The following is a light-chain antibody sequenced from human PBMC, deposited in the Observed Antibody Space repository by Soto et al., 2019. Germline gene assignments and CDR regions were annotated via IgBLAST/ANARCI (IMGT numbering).Light chain of an antibody. CDR2: GAS. J-gene: IGKJ1*01. V-gene: IGKV3-20*01. CDR1: QSFSSGY. CDR3: QQFGNSPWT. Sequence: EIVLTQSTGNLSLSPGEGASLXCRASQSFSSGYLAWYQHQPSQAPRLLIYGASSRAHGIPDRFSGSGSGTDFTRTISRREPEDFAVYFGQQFGNSPWTFGQGTKVDIK.